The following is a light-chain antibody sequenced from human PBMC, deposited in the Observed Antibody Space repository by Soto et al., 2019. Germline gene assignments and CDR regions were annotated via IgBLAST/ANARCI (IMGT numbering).Light chain of an antibody. CDR1: QSVSSN. J-gene: IGKJ1*01. CDR2: GAS. V-gene: IGKV3-15*01. Sequence: EIVMTQSPVTLSVSPGERATLSCRASQSVSSNLAWYQQKPGQAPRLLIFGASTRAAGIPARLSGSGSGTEFTLTISSLQTEDFAVYYCQQYNKWPRTFGQGTKVDIK. CDR3: QQYNKWPRT.